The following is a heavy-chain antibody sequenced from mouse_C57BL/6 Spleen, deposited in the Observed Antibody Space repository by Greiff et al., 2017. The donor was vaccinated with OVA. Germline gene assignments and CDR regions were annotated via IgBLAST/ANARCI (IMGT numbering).Heavy chain of an antibody. D-gene: IGHD2-3*01. Sequence: VHLVESGPGLVQPSQSPSITCTVSGFSLTSYGVHWVRQSPGKGLEWLGVIWRGGSTDYNAAFMSRLSITKDNSKSQVFFKMNSLQADDTAIYYCAKKIYDGYYGAMDYWGQGTSVTVSS. J-gene: IGHJ4*01. CDR1: GFSLTSYG. CDR2: IWRGGST. V-gene: IGHV2-5*01. CDR3: AKKIYDGYYGAMDY.